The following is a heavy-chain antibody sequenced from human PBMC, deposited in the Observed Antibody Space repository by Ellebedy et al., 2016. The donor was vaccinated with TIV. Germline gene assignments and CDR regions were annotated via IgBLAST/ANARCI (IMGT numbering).Heavy chain of an antibody. D-gene: IGHD3-3*01. CDR3: AREGFGAWFDT. Sequence: GESLKIPCAASGFRFSDHYIDWVRQAPGKGLEWVGFIRGKGYGGTTEYAASVKDRFTISRDDSENVVYLEMKSLTTEDTAVYFCAREGFGAWFDTWGQGSLVTVSS. CDR1: GFRFSDHY. CDR2: IRGKGYGGTT. V-gene: IGHV3-72*01. J-gene: IGHJ5*02.